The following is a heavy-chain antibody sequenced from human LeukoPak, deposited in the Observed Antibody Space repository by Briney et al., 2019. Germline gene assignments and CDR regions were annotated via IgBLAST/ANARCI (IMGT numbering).Heavy chain of an antibody. J-gene: IGHJ1*01. CDR1: GGSINSGSYY. CDR3: ARGSGGTRYYDILTGYIPQYFQH. D-gene: IGHD3-9*01. V-gene: IGHV4-61*02. CDR2: IYTSGST. Sequence: PSQTLSLTCTVSGGSINSGSYYWSWIRQPAGKGLEWIGRIYTSGSTNYNPSLKSRVTISVDTSKNQFSLKLSSVTAADTAVYYCARGSGGTRYYDILTGYIPQYFQHWGQGTLVTVSS.